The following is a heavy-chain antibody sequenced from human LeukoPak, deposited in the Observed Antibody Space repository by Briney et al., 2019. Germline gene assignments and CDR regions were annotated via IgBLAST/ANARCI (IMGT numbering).Heavy chain of an antibody. CDR2: VSFDGKKK. Sequence: GGSLRLSCAASGFTFSDYTIHWVRQAPDKGLEWVILVSFDGKKKYYIDSVKGRFTISRDSSKNTVYLQMDSLRAEDTAVYYCARSSTMVRERGRNWLDPWGQGTLVTVSS. CDR3: ARSSTMVRERGRNWLDP. V-gene: IGHV3-30*04. D-gene: IGHD3-10*01. J-gene: IGHJ5*02. CDR1: GFTFSDYT.